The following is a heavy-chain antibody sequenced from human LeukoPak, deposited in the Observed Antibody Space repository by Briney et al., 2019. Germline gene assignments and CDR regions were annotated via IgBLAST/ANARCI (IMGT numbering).Heavy chain of an antibody. V-gene: IGHV1-18*01. Sequence: ASVKVSCKASGYTFTSYGISWLRQPPGQGLGWRGGISAYNGNTNYAQKLQGRVTMTTDTSTSTAYMELRSLRSDDTAVYYCARRNWNAASTNDYWGQGTLVTVSS. CDR2: ISAYNGNT. CDR3: ARRNWNAASTNDY. D-gene: IGHD1-20*01. CDR1: GYTFTSYG. J-gene: IGHJ4*02.